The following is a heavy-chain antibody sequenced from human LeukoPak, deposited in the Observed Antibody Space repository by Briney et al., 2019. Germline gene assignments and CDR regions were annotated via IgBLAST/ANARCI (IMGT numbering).Heavy chain of an antibody. Sequence: GGSLRLSCVASGFTFDDYAIHWVRQAPGKGLEWVSGISWNSGSIGYADSVKGRFTISRDNAKNSLYLQMNSLRAEDTALYYCAKGPSSTISGAFDIWGQGTMVTVSS. CDR1: GFTFDDYA. CDR3: AKGPSSTISGAFDI. CDR2: ISWNSGSI. V-gene: IGHV3-9*01. D-gene: IGHD2-2*01. J-gene: IGHJ3*02.